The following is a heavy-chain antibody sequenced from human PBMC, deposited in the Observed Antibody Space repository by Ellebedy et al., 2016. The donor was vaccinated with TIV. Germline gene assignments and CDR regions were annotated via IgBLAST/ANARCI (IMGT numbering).Heavy chain of an antibody. CDR1: GFTFSSYS. Sequence: GGSLRLXXAASGFTFSSYSMNWVRQAPGKGLEWVSYISSSSSTIYYADSVKGRFTISRDNAKNSLYLQMNSLRAEDTAVYYCARDVSRVPGYWGQGTLVTVSS. CDR2: ISSSSSTI. V-gene: IGHV3-48*04. CDR3: ARDVSRVPGY. J-gene: IGHJ4*02. D-gene: IGHD5/OR15-5a*01.